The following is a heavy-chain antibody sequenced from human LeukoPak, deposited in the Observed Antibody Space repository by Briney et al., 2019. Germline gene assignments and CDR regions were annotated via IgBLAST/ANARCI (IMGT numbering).Heavy chain of an antibody. CDR2: ISNDGTNK. CDR1: GFTFSSYA. V-gene: IGHV3-30*04. CDR3: GRDQGGSIGWYGDY. J-gene: IGHJ4*02. Sequence: SGGSLRLSCAASGFTFSSYAMDWGRQAPGKGLEWVAFISNDGTNKYYADSVKRRFPLSRDNSKNTLYLQMNSLRAEDTAVYYCGRDQGGSIGWYGDYWGQGTLVTVSS. D-gene: IGHD6-19*01.